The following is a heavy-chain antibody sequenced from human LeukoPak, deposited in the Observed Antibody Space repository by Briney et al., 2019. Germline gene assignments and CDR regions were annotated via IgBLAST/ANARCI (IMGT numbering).Heavy chain of an antibody. CDR3: ARVLYSNYVRVLDY. D-gene: IGHD4-11*01. CDR1: GFTFSSHW. CDR2: IRGDENEI. J-gene: IGHJ4*02. V-gene: IGHV3-74*01. Sequence: GGSLRLSCEASGFTFSSHWMHWVRQVPGKGLVWVARIRGDENEIDYADSVKGRFTISRDNAKNSLYLQMNSLRAEDTAVYYCARVLYSNYVRVLDYWGQGTLVTVSS.